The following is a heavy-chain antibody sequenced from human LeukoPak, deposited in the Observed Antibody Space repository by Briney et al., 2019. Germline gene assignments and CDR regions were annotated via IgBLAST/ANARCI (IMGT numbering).Heavy chain of an antibody. CDR2: VSAYNGKT. D-gene: IGHD1-26*01. V-gene: IGHV1-18*01. CDR1: AYTFTISY. J-gene: IGHJ4*02. Sequence: ASVTVSFTSAAYTFTISYINWVRQPPGQGLERMGWVSAYNGKTSYVQNCQGRVTMTTDSSTNTAYMDLTSLTSDDTAVYYCARGGTYYPCIDYWGQGTLVTVSS. CDR3: ARGGTYYPCIDY.